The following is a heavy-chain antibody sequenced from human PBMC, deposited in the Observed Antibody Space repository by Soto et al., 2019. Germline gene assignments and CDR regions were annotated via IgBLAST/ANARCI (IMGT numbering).Heavy chain of an antibody. D-gene: IGHD6-13*01. V-gene: IGHV4-61*03. CDR1: VVSVSRGSYS. CDR3: ARQRIAEAKYYFDY. CDR2: VLSNGIT. Sequence: SETLCITCTFSVVSVSRGSYSWTWMRQSRGKGLEWKGYVLSNGITDYNPSLKSRVTMSVDTSKNDFSLKLRSVTAADTAVYYCARQRIAEAKYYFDYWGQGMVVTVSS. J-gene: IGHJ4*02.